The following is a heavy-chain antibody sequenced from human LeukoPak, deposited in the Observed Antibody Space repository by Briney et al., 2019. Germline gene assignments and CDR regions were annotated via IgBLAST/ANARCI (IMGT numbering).Heavy chain of an antibody. J-gene: IGHJ4*02. CDR3: ARGNSMHELGY. Sequence: SETLSLTCTVSGGSISSSSYYWGWIRQPPGKGLEWIGSIYYSGSTYYNPSLKSRVTISVDTSKNQFSLKLSSVTAADTAVYYCARGNSMHELGYWGQRTLVTVSS. CDR1: GGSISSSSYY. V-gene: IGHV4-39*07. D-gene: IGHD2/OR15-2a*01. CDR2: IYYSGST.